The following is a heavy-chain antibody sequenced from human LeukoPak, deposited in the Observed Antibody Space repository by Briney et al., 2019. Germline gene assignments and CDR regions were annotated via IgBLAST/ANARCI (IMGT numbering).Heavy chain of an antibody. D-gene: IGHD1-26*01. CDR2: IYYSGST. CDR1: GGSINNYY. Sequence: SETLSLTWTVSGGSINNYYWSWIRQPPGKGLEWIGYIYYSGSTNYNPSLKSRVTISVDTSNNQFSLKLTSVTAADTAVYYCARNIVGPRQVDYWGQGILVTVSS. CDR3: ARNIVGPRQVDY. J-gene: IGHJ4*02. V-gene: IGHV4-59*01.